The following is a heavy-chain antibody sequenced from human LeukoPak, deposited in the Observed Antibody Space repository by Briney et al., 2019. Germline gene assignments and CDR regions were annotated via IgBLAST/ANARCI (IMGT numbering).Heavy chain of an antibody. CDR3: ARVVAAAGHDPPLFDY. Sequence: GASVKVSCKASGGTFSSYAISWVRQAPGQGLEWMGGIIPIFGTANYAQKFQGRVTITADESTSTAYMELSSLRSEDTAVYYCARVVAAAGHDPPLFDYWGQGTLVTVSS. J-gene: IGHJ4*02. CDR1: GGTFSSYA. CDR2: IIPIFGTA. V-gene: IGHV1-69*13. D-gene: IGHD6-13*01.